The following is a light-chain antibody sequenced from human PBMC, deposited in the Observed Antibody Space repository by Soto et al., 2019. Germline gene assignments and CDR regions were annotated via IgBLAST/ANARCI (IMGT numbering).Light chain of an antibody. CDR3: SSYAGSNKRV. J-gene: IGLJ1*01. Sequence: QSVLTQPPSASGSPGQSVTISCTGTSSDVGGYNYVSWYQQHPGKAPKLMIYEVTKRPSGVPDRFSGSKSGNTASLTVSGLQAEDEADYYCSSYAGSNKRVCGTGTRSPS. CDR1: SSDVGGYNY. CDR2: EVT. V-gene: IGLV2-8*01.